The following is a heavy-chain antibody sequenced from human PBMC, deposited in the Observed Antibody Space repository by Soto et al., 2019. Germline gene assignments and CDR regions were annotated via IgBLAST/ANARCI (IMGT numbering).Heavy chain of an antibody. V-gene: IGHV4-59*01. CDR3: ARYRREAVAGYTLDN. Sequence: SETLSLTCTVSGGSISSNYWTWIRQPPGKGLEWIGYVYNSGSTNYNPSLKSRVTISEDTSKSQFSLKVNSMTAADTAFYYCARYRREAVAGYTLDNWGQGILVTVSS. D-gene: IGHD6-13*01. CDR2: VYNSGST. CDR1: GGSISSNY. J-gene: IGHJ4*02.